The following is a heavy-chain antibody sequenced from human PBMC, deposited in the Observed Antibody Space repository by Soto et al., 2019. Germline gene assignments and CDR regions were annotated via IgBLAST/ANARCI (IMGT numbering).Heavy chain of an antibody. J-gene: IGHJ6*02. CDR3: ARGSGSYYNSHYYYYGIDV. Sequence: SQTLSLTCTVSGGSITNDIYYWGWIRRPPGKGLEWIGSIHYSGSTYYNPSLKSRVTVATGTSKKQFSLKLSSVTAADTAVYYCARGSGSYYNSHYYYYGIDVWGQGTTVTVSS. CDR2: IHYSGST. D-gene: IGHD3-10*01. CDR1: GGSITNDIYY. V-gene: IGHV4-39*01.